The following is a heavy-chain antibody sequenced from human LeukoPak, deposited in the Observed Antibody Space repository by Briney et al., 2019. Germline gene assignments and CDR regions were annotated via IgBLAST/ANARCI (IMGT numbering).Heavy chain of an antibody. CDR3: ARVMRNYYDSSGYYPYYGMDV. Sequence: GASVKVSCKASGYTFTSYYMHWVRQAPGQGLEWMGIINPSGGSTSYAQKFQGRVTMTRDTSTSTVYMELSSLRSEDTAVYYCARVMRNYYDSSGYYPYYGMDVWGQGTTVTASS. V-gene: IGHV1-46*01. D-gene: IGHD3-22*01. J-gene: IGHJ6*02. CDR2: INPSGGST. CDR1: GYTFTSYY.